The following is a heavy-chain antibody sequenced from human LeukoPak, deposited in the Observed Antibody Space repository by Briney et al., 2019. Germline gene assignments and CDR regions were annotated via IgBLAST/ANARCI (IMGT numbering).Heavy chain of an antibody. CDR1: GGSISSYY. V-gene: IGHV4-4*07. D-gene: IGHD5-18*01. Sequence: SETLSLTCTVSGGSISSYYWSWIRQPAGKGLEWIGRIYTSGSTNYNPSLKSRVTISVDTSKNQFSLKLSSVTAADTAVYYCARGYSYASSLTPDYWGQGTLVTVSS. CDR2: IYTSGST. CDR3: ARGYSYASSLTPDY. J-gene: IGHJ4*02.